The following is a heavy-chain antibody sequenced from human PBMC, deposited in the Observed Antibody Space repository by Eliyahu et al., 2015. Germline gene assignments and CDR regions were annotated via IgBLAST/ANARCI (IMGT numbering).Heavy chain of an antibody. CDR3: ARGSAKGSGRGFDP. Sequence: QVQLQQWGAGLLKPSETLSLTCAVYGGSFSGXYWSWIRQPPGKGLEWVGEXNHSGSTNYNPSLKSRVTISVDTSKNQFSLKLSSVTAADTAVYYCARGSAKGSGRGFDPWGQGTLVTVSS. CDR2: XNHSGST. J-gene: IGHJ5*02. D-gene: IGHD3-10*01. V-gene: IGHV4-34*01. CDR1: GGSFSGXY.